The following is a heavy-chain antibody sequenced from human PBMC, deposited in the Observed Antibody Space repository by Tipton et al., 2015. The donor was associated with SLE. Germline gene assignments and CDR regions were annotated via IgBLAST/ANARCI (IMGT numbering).Heavy chain of an antibody. V-gene: IGHV4-39*07. CDR2: IYYSGST. Sequence: TLSLTCTVSGDSITTDSDYWGWIRQPPGKGLEWIGNIYYSGSTYYNPSLKSRVTISVDTSKNQFSLRLSSVTAADTAVYYCARRRRIGAAFDIWGQGRMVTVSS. D-gene: IGHD3-10*01. J-gene: IGHJ3*02. CDR1: GDSITTDSDY. CDR3: ARRRRIGAAFDI.